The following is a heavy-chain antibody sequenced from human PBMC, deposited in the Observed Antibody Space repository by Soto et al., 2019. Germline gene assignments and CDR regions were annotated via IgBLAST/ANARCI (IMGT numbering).Heavy chain of an antibody. V-gene: IGHV3-30-3*01. Sequence: PGGSLRLSCAASGFTFSSYAMHWVRQAPGKGLEWVAVISYDGSNKYYADSVKGRFTISRDNSKNTLYLQMNSLRAEDTAVYYCARAEVVVVAEGPDYWGQGTLVTVSS. CDR3: ARAEVVVVAEGPDY. J-gene: IGHJ4*02. D-gene: IGHD2-15*01. CDR2: ISYDGSNK. CDR1: GFTFSSYA.